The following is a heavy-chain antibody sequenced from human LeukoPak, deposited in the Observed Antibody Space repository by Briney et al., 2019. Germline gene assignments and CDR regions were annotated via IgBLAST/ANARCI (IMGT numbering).Heavy chain of an antibody. CDR3: ARSLDYGDYAWFDP. CDR2: IKQDGSEK. J-gene: IGHJ5*02. Sequence: GGSLRLSCAASGFTFSSYWLSWVRQAPGKGLEWVANIKQDGSEKYYVDSVKGRFTISRDNAKNSLYLQMNSLRAEDTAVHYCARSLDYGDYAWFDPWGQGTLVTVSS. D-gene: IGHD4-17*01. CDR1: GFTFSSYW. V-gene: IGHV3-7*01.